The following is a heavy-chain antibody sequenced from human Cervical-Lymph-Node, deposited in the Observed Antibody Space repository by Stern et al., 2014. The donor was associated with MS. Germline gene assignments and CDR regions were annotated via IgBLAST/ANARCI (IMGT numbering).Heavy chain of an antibody. CDR2: MYWDDDD. D-gene: IGHD4-17*01. J-gene: IGHJ6*02. CDR3: AHTAVTFDEEYGLDV. V-gene: IGHV2-5*02. CDR1: GFSLNTSGVG. Sequence: QVTLKESGPTLVKPTQTLTLTCTFSGFSLNTSGVGVGWIRQPPGKALEWFAGMYWDDDDHFSPALKSKLTITKDTSKNQVVLTLANMDPVDTATYYCAHTAVTFDEEYGLDVWGQGTMVTVSS.